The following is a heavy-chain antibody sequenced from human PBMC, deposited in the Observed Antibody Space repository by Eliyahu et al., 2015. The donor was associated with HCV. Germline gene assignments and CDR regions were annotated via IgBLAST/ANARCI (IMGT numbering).Heavy chain of an antibody. J-gene: IGHJ4*02. V-gene: IGHV3-64*05. D-gene: IGHD3-3*01. CDR3: VRRIGVASFDY. CDR1: GFTFSNYA. Sequence: EVQLVESGGGLVQPGGSLRLSCSASGFTFSNYAMHWVRQAPGKGLGYVSGISSNGGTTYYADSVKGRFTISRDNSKDTLYFQMSSLRPEDTAVYYCVRRIGVASFDYWGQGTLATVSS. CDR2: ISSNGGTT.